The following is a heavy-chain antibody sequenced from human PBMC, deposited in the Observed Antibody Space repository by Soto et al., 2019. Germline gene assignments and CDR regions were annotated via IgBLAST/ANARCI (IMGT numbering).Heavy chain of an antibody. D-gene: IGHD3-3*01. V-gene: IGHV1-58*01. CDR3: AATYYDFWSGYFANHWFEP. J-gene: IGHJ5*02. Sequence: SVKVSCKASGFTFTSSAVQWVRQARGQRLEWIGWIVVGSGNTNYAQKFQERVTITRDMSTSTAYMELSSLRSEDTAVYYCAATYYDFWSGYFANHWFEPWGQGTLVTVSS. CDR1: GFTFTSSA. CDR2: IVVGSGNT.